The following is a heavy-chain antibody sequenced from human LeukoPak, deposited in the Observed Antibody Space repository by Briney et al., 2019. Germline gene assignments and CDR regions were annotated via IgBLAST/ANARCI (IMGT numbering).Heavy chain of an antibody. D-gene: IGHD5-12*01. J-gene: IGHJ4*02. CDR3: AKDLRYSGYDCYFDY. CDR2: ISGSGGST. Sequence: GGSLRLSCAASGFTFSSYAMSWVRQAPGKGLEWVSAISGSGGSTYYADSVKGRFTISRDNSQKMLYLQMNSLKAEDTAVYYCAKDLRYSGYDCYFDYWGQGTLVTVSS. V-gene: IGHV3-23*01. CDR1: GFTFSSYA.